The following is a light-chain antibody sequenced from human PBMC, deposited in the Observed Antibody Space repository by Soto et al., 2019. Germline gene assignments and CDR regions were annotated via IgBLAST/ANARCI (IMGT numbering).Light chain of an antibody. CDR3: QQYGSSPTIT. J-gene: IGKJ5*01. V-gene: IGKV3-20*01. CDR1: QSVSSSY. CDR2: GAS. Sequence: EIALTQSPGTLSLSPGERATLSCRASQSVSSSYLAWYQQKPGQAPRLLIYGASSRATGIPDRFSGSGSGTDFTLTISRLEPEDFAVYYCQQYGSSPTITFGQGTRLQIK.